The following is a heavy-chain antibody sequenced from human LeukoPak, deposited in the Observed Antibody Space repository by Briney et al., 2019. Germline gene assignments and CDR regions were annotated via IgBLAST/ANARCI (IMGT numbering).Heavy chain of an antibody. CDR3: ARESSGLDY. D-gene: IGHD3-22*01. Sequence: SETLSLTCAVYGGSFSGYYWSWIRQPPGKGLEWIGEINHSGSTNYNPSLKSRVTISVDTSKNQFSLKLSSVTAADTAVYYCARESSGLDYWGQGTLVTISS. CDR1: GGSFSGYY. J-gene: IGHJ4*02. CDR2: INHSGST. V-gene: IGHV4-34*01.